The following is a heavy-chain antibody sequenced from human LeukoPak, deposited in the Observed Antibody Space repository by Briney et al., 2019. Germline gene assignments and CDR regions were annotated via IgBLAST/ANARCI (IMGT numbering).Heavy chain of an antibody. CDR2: IYYSGST. V-gene: IGHV4-30-4*01. Sequence: SQTLSLTCTVSGGSISSGDYYWSWIRQPPGKGLEWIGYIYYSGSTYYNPSLKSRVTISVDTSKNQFSPKLSSVTAADTAVYYCARGTGEVVVPPDYWGQGTLVTVSS. CDR1: GGSISSGDYY. J-gene: IGHJ4*02. CDR3: ARGTGEVVVPPDY. D-gene: IGHD2-15*01.